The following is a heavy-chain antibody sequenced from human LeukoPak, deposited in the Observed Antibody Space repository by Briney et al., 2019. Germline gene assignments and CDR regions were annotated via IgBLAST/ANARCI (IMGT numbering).Heavy chain of an antibody. V-gene: IGHV4-38-2*01. CDR2: IYHSGST. D-gene: IGHD1-26*01. Sequence: SETLSLTCAVSGYSISSGYYYVWIRQPPGEGLEWIGNIYHSGSTYYNPSLKSRVTISVDTSKNQFSLKLNSITAADTAVYYCARRRSASSQVDYWGQGTLVTVSS. J-gene: IGHJ4*02. CDR3: ARRRSASSQVDY. CDR1: GYSISSGYY.